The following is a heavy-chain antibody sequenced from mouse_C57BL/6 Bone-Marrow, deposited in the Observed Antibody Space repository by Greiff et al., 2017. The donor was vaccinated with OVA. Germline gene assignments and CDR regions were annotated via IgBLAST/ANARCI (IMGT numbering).Heavy chain of an antibody. CDR3: ARHEALYGSSYDDAMDY. Sequence: QVQLQQSGAELVKPGASVKLSCKASGYTFTEYTIHWVKQRSGQGLEWIGWFYPGSGSIKYNEKFKDKATLTADKSSSTVYMELSRLTSEDSAVYFCARHEALYGSSYDDAMDYWGQGTSVTVSS. CDR1: GYTFTEYT. CDR2: FYPGSGSI. D-gene: IGHD1-1*01. V-gene: IGHV1-62-2*01. J-gene: IGHJ4*01.